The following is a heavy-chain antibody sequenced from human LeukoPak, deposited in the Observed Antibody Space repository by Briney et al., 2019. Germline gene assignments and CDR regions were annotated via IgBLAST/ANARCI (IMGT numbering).Heavy chain of an antibody. CDR1: GGSISSYY. D-gene: IGHD1-14*01. J-gene: IGHJ3*02. Sequence: PSETLSLTCTVSGGSISSYYWSWIRQPPGKGLEWIGYIYYSGSTNYNPSLKSRVTISVDTSKNQFSLKLSSVAAADTAVYYCARPSLQNNHDAFDIWGQGTMVTVSS. V-gene: IGHV4-59*01. CDR3: ARPSLQNNHDAFDI. CDR2: IYYSGST.